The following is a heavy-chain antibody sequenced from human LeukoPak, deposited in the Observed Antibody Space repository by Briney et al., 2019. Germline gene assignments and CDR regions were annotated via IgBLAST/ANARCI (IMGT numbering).Heavy chain of an antibody. V-gene: IGHV4-34*01. CDR3: ARTAVAGCKTCFDY. Sequence: SETLSLTCAVYGGSFSGYYWSWIRQPPGKGLEWIGEINHSGSTNYIPSLKSRVTISVDTSKNQFSLKLSSVTAADRAVYYCARTAVAGCKTCFDYWGQGTLVTVSS. CDR1: GGSFSGYY. J-gene: IGHJ4*02. D-gene: IGHD6-19*01. CDR2: INHSGST.